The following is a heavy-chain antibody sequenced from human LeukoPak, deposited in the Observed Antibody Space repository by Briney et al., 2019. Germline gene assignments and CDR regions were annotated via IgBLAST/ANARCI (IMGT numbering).Heavy chain of an antibody. CDR3: ASYLRSGQERVY. J-gene: IGHJ4*02. CDR1: GFPFSSYV. D-gene: IGHD3-3*01. V-gene: IGHV3-30*03. Sequence: PGGALRLSCAVSGFPFSSYVMHWVRQAPGKGLEWVAVISYDGSNKYYADSVKGRFTISRDNSKNTLYLQMNSSRAEDTAVYYCASYLRSGQERVYWGQGTLVSVSS. CDR2: ISYDGSNK.